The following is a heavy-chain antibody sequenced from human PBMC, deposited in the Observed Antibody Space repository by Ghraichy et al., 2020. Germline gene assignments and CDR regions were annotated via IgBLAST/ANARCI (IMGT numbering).Heavy chain of an antibody. J-gene: IGHJ6*02. Sequence: SETLSLTCAVYGVSLSGYYWPWIRQPPGKGLEWIGQITHSGGPTYNSSLKSRVTISVDTSKRHFSLKLSSVTAADTAVYYCARATVRDGMDVWGQGTTVTVSS. V-gene: IGHV4-34*01. CDR3: ARATVRDGMDV. CDR1: GVSLSGYY. CDR2: ITHSGGP. D-gene: IGHD3-22*01.